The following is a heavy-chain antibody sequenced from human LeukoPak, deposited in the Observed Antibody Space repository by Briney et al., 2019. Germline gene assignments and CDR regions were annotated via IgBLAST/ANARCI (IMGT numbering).Heavy chain of an antibody. J-gene: IGHJ4*02. CDR2: IYYSGST. CDR3: ARDGEGYYYDSSGYYEAYFDY. V-gene: IGHV4-39*02. CDR1: GGSISSSSYY. D-gene: IGHD3-22*01. Sequence: KASETLSLTCTVSGGSISSSSYYWGWIRQPPGKGLEWIGSIYYSGSTYYNPSLKSRVTISVDTSKNQFSLKLSSVTAADTAVYYCARDGEGYYYDSSGYYEAYFDYWGQGTLVAVSS.